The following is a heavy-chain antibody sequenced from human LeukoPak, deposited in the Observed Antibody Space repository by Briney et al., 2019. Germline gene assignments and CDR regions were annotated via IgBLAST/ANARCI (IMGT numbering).Heavy chain of an antibody. CDR3: AKVTGSGSYLADAFDI. D-gene: IGHD3-10*01. J-gene: IGHJ3*02. CDR1: GFMFSSYA. V-gene: IGHV3-23*01. CDR2: ISGGGDST. Sequence: GGSLRLSCAASGFMFSSYAMGWVRQAPGKGLEWVSAISGGGDSTYHADSVRGRFTVSRDNSKNTLYLQMKSLRAEDTAVYYCAKVTGSGSYLADAFDIWGHGTVVTVSS.